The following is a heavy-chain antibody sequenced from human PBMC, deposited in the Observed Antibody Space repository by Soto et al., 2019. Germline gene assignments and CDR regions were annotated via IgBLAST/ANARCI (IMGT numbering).Heavy chain of an antibody. V-gene: IGHV1-18*01. Sequence: QVQLVQSGTELREPGASVKVSCKTSGFTFTSYVFTWVRQAPGRVVEWMGWSSAHNGFTNYAQNFQGRVPMTTDTSTNTAYMDLSSLRSDDTAVYYCTAATSIALGFRKWCQGTLVTVSA. CDR3: TAATSIALGFRK. J-gene: IGHJ4*02. CDR2: SSAHNGFT. CDR1: GFTFTSYV. D-gene: IGHD6-6*01.